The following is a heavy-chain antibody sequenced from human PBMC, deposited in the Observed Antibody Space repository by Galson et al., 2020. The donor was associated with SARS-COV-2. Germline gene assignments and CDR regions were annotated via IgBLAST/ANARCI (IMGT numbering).Heavy chain of an antibody. J-gene: IGHJ4*02. V-gene: IGHV6-1*01. Sequence: SQTLSLTCAISGDSVSSNSAAWNWIRQSPSRGLECLGRTYYRSKWSSDYAVSVKSRITINPDTSKNQFSLQLNSVTPEDTAVYYCARSPGITVARTFDYWGQGTLVTVSS. CDR2: TYYRSKWSS. CDR1: GDSVSSNSAA. D-gene: IGHD6-19*01. CDR3: ARSPGITVARTFDY.